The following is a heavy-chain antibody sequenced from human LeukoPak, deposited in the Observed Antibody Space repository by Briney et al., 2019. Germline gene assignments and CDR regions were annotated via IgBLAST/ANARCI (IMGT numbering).Heavy chain of an antibody. D-gene: IGHD4-17*01. V-gene: IGHV3-23*01. J-gene: IGHJ4*02. CDR3: AKDVYGDYGGLDY. Sequence: GGSLRLSCAASGFTFSTYAMSWVRQAPGKGLEWVSSVRGSDGSTYYADSVKGRFAISRDNSKNTLYLQMNSLRAEDTAVYYCAKDVYGDYGGLDYWGQGTLVTVSS. CDR2: VRGSDGST. CDR1: GFTFSTYA.